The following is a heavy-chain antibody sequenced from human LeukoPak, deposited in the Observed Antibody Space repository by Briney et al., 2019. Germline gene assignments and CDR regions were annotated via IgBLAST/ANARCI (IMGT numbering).Heavy chain of an antibody. Sequence: GGSLRLSCVASGFTFSASYMTWVRQPPGKGLEWLSYISGNSGDTNYADPVKGRFTISRDDAKNSVFLHMNSLRAEDTAVYYCARELPNHLVRGVIVAMFDNWGQGSLVTVSS. D-gene: IGHD3-10*01. CDR1: GFTFSASY. CDR2: ISGNSGDT. V-gene: IGHV3-11*06. J-gene: IGHJ4*02. CDR3: ARELPNHLVRGVIVAMFDN.